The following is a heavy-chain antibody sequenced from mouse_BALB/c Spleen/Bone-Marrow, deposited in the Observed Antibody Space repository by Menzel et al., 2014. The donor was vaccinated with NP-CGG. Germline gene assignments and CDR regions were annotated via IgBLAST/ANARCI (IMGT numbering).Heavy chain of an antibody. Sequence: VQLQQSGTVLARPGAAVKMSCKASGYTFSNYWMHWVKQRPGQGLEWIGTIYPGNSDTTYNQKFKGKATLTAVTSTSTAYMELSSLTNEDSAVYYCTTLARNKFDYWGQRPTLTAPS. CDR2: IYPGNSDT. D-gene: IGHD3-1*01. J-gene: IGHJ2*01. CDR3: TTLARNKFDY. V-gene: IGHV1-5*01. CDR1: GYTFSNYW.